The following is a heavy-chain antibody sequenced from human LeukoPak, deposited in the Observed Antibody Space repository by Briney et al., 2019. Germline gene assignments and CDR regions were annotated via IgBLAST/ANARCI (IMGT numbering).Heavy chain of an antibody. Sequence: PGGSLRLSCAGTGFTFSSYGMNWVRPAPGKGLEWGSYIISSSSTIYYADSVKGRFTISRDNAKNSLYLQMNSLRDEDTAVYYCAREVVVAATDWVDPWGQGTLVTVSS. V-gene: IGHV3-48*02. CDR3: AREVVVAATDWVDP. CDR1: GFTFSSYG. CDR2: IISSSSTI. J-gene: IGHJ5*02. D-gene: IGHD2-15*01.